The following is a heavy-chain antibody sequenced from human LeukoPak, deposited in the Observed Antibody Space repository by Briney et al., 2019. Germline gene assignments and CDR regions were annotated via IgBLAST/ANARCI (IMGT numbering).Heavy chain of an antibody. CDR1: GYTFTDYY. V-gene: IGHV1-2*02. CDR2: INPNSGGT. D-gene: IGHD2-15*01. J-gene: IGHJ6*02. CDR3: ARDVVVAYYYYYGMDV. Sequence: ASVKVSCKASGYTFTDYYMHWVRQAPGQGLEWMGWINPNSGGTNYAQKFQGRVTMTRDTSISTAYMELSRLRSDDTAVYYCARDVVVAYYYYYGMDVWGQGTTVTVSS.